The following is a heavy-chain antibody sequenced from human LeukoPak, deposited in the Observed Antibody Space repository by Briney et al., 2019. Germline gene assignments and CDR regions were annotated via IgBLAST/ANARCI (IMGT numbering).Heavy chain of an antibody. CDR1: GGTFSSYA. CDR3: AREVGIREATRFDY. Sequence: SVKVSCKASGGTFSSYAISWVRQAPGQGLEWMGGIIPIFGTANYAQKFQGRVTITADESTSTAYMELSSLRSEDTAVYYCAREVGIREATRFDYWGQGTLVTVSS. V-gene: IGHV1-69*13. D-gene: IGHD1-1*01. J-gene: IGHJ4*02. CDR2: IIPIFGTA.